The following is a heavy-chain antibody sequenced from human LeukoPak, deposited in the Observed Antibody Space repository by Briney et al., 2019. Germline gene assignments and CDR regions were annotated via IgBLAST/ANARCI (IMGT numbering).Heavy chain of an antibody. CDR3: ARHVSTIGESFFDY. D-gene: IGHD2/OR15-2a*01. CDR2: IYYTGNT. Sequence: PSETLSLTCTVSGDSITNYFWSWIRQPPGKGLEWIGYIYYTGNTNYKPSLKSRVTISVDTSTNQFSLRLRSVTAADTAVYYCARHVSTIGESFFDYWGQGTLVTVSS. J-gene: IGHJ4*02. V-gene: IGHV4-59*01. CDR1: GDSITNYF.